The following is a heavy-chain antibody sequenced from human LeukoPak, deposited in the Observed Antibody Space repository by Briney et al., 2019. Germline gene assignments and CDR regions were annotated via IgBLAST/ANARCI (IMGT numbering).Heavy chain of an antibody. CDR1: GYSISSGYY. D-gene: IGHD2-2*01. Sequence: SETLSLTCTVSGYSISSGYYWGWIRQPPGKGLEWIGSIYHSGSTYYNPSLKSRVTISVDTSKNQFSLKLSSVTAADTAVYYCARFRQYQLHAFDIWGQGTTVTVSS. V-gene: IGHV4-38-2*02. CDR3: ARFRQYQLHAFDI. J-gene: IGHJ3*02. CDR2: IYHSGST.